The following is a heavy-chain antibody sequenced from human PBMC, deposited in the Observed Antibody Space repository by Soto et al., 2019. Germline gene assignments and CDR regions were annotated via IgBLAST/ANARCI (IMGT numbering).Heavy chain of an antibody. V-gene: IGHV1-3*01. CDR2: INAGNGNT. CDR3: ARAVVPAAQAYSSDY. CDR1: GYTFTSYA. Sequence: ASVKVSCKASGYTFTSYAMHWVRQAPGQRLEWMGWINAGNGNTKYSQKFQGRVTITRGTSASTAYMELSSLRSEDTAVYYCARAVVPAAQAYSSDYWGQGPLVTLSS. D-gene: IGHD2-2*01. J-gene: IGHJ4*02.